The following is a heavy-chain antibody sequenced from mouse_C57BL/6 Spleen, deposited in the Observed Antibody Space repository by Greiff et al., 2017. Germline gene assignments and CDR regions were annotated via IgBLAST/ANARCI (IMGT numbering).Heavy chain of an antibody. CDR1: GFSLTSYG. CDR3: ARKDYYGSSSGFAY. CDR2: IWSGGGT. D-gene: IGHD1-1*01. Sequence: VQLQQSGPGLVQPSQSLSITCTVSGFSLTSYGVHWVRQSPGKGLEWLGVIWSGGGTDYNAAFISRLSIREDNSKRQVFCKRNSQQADDTAKYYCARKDYYGSSSGFAYWGQGTLVTVSA. V-gene: IGHV2-2*01. J-gene: IGHJ3*01.